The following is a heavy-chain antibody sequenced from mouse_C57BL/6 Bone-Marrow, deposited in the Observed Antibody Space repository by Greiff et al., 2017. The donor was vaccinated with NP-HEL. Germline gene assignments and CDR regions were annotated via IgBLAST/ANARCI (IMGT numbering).Heavy chain of an antibody. CDR3: ARYYGSSYYFDY. J-gene: IGHJ2*01. CDR1: SYAFSSYW. V-gene: IGHV1-80*01. CDR2: IYPGDGDT. Sequence: VKLMESGAELVKPGASVKISCKASSYAFSSYWMNWVKQRPGKGLEWIGQIYPGDGDTNYNGKFKGKATLTADKSSSTAYMQLSSLTSEDSAVYFCARYYGSSYYFDYWGQGTTLTVSS. D-gene: IGHD1-1*01.